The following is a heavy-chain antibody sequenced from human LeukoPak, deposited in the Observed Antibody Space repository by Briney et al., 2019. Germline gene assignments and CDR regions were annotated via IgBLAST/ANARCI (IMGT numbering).Heavy chain of an antibody. CDR2: ISGSGGST. J-gene: IGHJ4*02. V-gene: IGHV3-23*01. Sequence: GGSLRLSCAASGFTFSSYAMSWVRQAPGKGLEWVSAISGSGGSTYYADSVKGRFTISRDNAKNSLYLQMNSLRAEDTAVYYCAKVGTWAVGSFDHWGQGTLVTVSS. CDR1: GFTFSSYA. D-gene: IGHD1-7*01. CDR3: AKVGTWAVGSFDH.